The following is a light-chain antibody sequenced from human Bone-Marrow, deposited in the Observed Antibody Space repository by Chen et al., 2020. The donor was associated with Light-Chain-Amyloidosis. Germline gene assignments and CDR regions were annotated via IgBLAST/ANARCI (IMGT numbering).Light chain of an antibody. V-gene: IGKV1-5*03. CDR3: QQYNTYPWT. J-gene: IGKJ1*01. CDR1: QSIGTW. Sequence: DIQMTQSPSTLSASVRDRVTLTCRASQSIGTWLAWYQQIPGKAPKLLIYKASSLESGVPSRFSGSGSGTEFPLTISSLQPDDFATYYCQQYNTYPWTFGQGTKVEIK. CDR2: KAS.